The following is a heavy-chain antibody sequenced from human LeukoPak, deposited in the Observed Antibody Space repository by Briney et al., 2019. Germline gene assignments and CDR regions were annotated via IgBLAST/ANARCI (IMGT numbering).Heavy chain of an antibody. J-gene: IGHJ4*02. V-gene: IGHV4-39*01. Sequence: PSETLSLTCTVSGGSISSSSYYWGWIRQPPGKGLEWIGSIYYSGSTYYNPSLKSRVTISVDTSKNQFSLKLSSVTAADTAVYYCAAGQAVTGKGVDCWGQGTLVTVSS. CDR1: GGSISSSSYY. D-gene: IGHD6-19*01. CDR2: IYYSGST. CDR3: AAGQAVTGKGVDC.